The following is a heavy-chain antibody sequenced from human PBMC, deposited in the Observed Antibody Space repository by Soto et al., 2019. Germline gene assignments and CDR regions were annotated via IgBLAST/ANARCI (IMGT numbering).Heavy chain of an antibody. CDR1: GGSISSSSYY. D-gene: IGHD3-3*01. J-gene: IGHJ6*02. CDR3: ARHSPIPPSRFLEWLARLAV. V-gene: IGHV4-39*01. Sequence: SETLSLTCTVSGGSISSSSYYWGWIRQPPGKGLEWIGSIYYSGSTYYNPSLKSRVTISVDTSKNQFSLKLSSVTAADTAVYYSARHSPIPPSRFLEWLARLAVWGQRTRVTVSS. CDR2: IYYSGST.